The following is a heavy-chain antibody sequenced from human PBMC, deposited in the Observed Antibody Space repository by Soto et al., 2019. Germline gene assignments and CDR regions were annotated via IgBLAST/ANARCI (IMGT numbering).Heavy chain of an antibody. CDR3: ARFHRPAIVAATYTKKRALRFDY. Sequence: ASVKVSCKASGYTFTSYGISWVRQAPGQGLEWMGWISAYNGNTNYAQKLQGRVTMTTDTSTSTAYMELRSLRSDDTAVYYCARFHRPAIVAATYTKKRALRFDYWGQGTLVTVSS. V-gene: IGHV1-18*01. CDR2: ISAYNGNT. J-gene: IGHJ4*02. CDR1: GYTFTSYG. D-gene: IGHD2-21*01.